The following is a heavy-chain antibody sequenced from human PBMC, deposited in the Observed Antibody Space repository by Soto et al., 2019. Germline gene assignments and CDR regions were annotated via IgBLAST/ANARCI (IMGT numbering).Heavy chain of an antibody. CDR2: INHSGST. D-gene: IGHD3-10*01. CDR3: ARVTMVRGGQYYFDY. V-gene: IGHV4-34*01. CDR1: GGSFSGYY. J-gene: IGHJ4*02. Sequence: SETLSLTCAVYGGSFSGYYWSWIRQPPGKGLEWIGEINHSGSTNYNPSLKSRVTISVDTSKNQFSLKLSSVTAADTAVYYCARVTMVRGGQYYFDYWGQGTLVTVSS.